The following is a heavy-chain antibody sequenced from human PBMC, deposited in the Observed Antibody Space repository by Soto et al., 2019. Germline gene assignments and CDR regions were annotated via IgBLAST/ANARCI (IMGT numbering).Heavy chain of an antibody. CDR3: ARVTTFYDILTSSYALNYFDY. J-gene: IGHJ4*02. CDR2: IYAGGNT. Sequence: GCLRRACSASGCSVTSNYMTWVRQAPGKGLECVSVIYAGGNTYYPDSVKGLFTISSDNSKNTLFLQMNNLRAEDTAVYYCARVTTFYDILTSSYALNYFDYWGQGTRVTVYS. V-gene: IGHV3-53*01. CDR1: GCSVTSNY. D-gene: IGHD3-9*01.